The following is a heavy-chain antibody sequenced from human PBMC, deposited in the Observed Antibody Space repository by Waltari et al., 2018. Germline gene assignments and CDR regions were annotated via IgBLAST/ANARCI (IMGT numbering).Heavy chain of an antibody. CDR1: ISSGSYY. CDR2: IYTSGST. Sequence: ISSGSYYWSWIRQPAGKGLEWIGYIYTSGSTNYNPSLKSRVTISVDTSKNQFSLKLSSVTAADTAVYYCASPPIAAAGRGYFDYWGQGTLVTVSS. V-gene: IGHV4-61*09. J-gene: IGHJ4*02. CDR3: ASPPIAAAGRGYFDY. D-gene: IGHD6-13*01.